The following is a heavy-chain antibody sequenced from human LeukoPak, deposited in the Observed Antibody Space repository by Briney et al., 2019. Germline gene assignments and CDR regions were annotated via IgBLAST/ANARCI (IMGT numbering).Heavy chain of an antibody. CDR3: ARHPPDDYYCYYMDV. CDR2: IYYSGST. V-gene: IGHV4-39*01. CDR1: GGSISTSSYY. J-gene: IGHJ6*03. Sequence: SETLSLTCSVSGGSISTSSYYWGWVRQPPGKGLEWIGSIYYSGSTYYNPSLRSRVTISVDTSKDQFSLKLSSVTAADTAVYYCARHPPDDYYCYYMDVWGKGTTVTVSS.